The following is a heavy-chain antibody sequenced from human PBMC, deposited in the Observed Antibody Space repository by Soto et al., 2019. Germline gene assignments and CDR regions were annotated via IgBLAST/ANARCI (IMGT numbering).Heavy chain of an antibody. D-gene: IGHD2-2*01. J-gene: IGHJ6*02. V-gene: IGHV3-30-3*01. Sequence: PGGSLRLSCAASGFTYSSYTMHWVRQAPGKGLEWVAVISHDGTNKDYGDSVKGRFTISRDNSKNTLYLQMNSLRAEDTAVYYCARDSEGVVVPAARYYFYGMDVWGQGTTVTVS. CDR3: ARDSEGVVVPAARYYFYGMDV. CDR1: GFTYSSYT. CDR2: ISHDGTNK.